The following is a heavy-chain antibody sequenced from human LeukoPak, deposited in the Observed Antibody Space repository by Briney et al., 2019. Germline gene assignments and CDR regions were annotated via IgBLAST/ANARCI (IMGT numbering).Heavy chain of an antibody. V-gene: IGHV1-69*04. CDR3: ARGTAGLDHFDY. J-gene: IGHJ4*02. Sequence: GASVKVSCKASGGTFSSYAISWVRQAPGQGLEWMGRIIPILGIANYAQKFQGRVTITADKSTSTAYMELSSLRSEDTAVYYCARGTAGLDHFDYWGQGTLVTVSS. CDR2: IIPILGIA. D-gene: IGHD3/OR15-3a*01. CDR1: GGTFSSYA.